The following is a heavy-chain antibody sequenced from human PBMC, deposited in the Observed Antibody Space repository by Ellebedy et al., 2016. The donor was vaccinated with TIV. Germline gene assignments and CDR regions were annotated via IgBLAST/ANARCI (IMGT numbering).Heavy chain of an antibody. D-gene: IGHD6-6*01. V-gene: IGHV3-30-3*01. Sequence: GGSLRLSXAASGFIFSSYAMHWVRQAPGKGLEWVAVISYDGSNKYYADSVKGRLTISRDNSKSTLYLQMNSLRAEDTAVYYCASLYMVGEQLVLKFHYMDVWGKGTTVTVSS. J-gene: IGHJ6*03. CDR3: ASLYMVGEQLVLKFHYMDV. CDR2: ISYDGSNK. CDR1: GFIFSSYA.